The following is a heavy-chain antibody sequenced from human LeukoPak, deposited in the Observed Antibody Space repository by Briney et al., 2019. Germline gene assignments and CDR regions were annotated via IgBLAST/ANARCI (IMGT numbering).Heavy chain of an antibody. CDR1: GFTFSSYG. CDR2: IRYDGSYK. D-gene: IGHD1-26*01. V-gene: IGHV3-30*02. Sequence: GGSLRLSCAASGFTFSSYGMHWVRQAPGKGLEWVAFIRYDGSYKYYANSVKGRFTISRDNAKKSLYLQMNSLRVEDTGVYYCASWGEGALDNWGQGTLVTVSS. J-gene: IGHJ4*02. CDR3: ASWGEGALDN.